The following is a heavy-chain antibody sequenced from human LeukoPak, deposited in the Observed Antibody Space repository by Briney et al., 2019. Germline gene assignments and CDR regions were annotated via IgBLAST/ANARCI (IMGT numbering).Heavy chain of an antibody. CDR3: ATLNRIAAAGIDY. Sequence: PGESLKISCKGSGYSFTSYWIGWVRLMPGKGLEWLGIIYPADSDTTYSPSFQGQVTISADKSISTAYLQWSSLKASDTAMYYCATLNRIAAAGIDYWGQGTLVTVSS. CDR1: GYSFTSYW. V-gene: IGHV5-51*01. CDR2: IYPADSDT. D-gene: IGHD6-13*01. J-gene: IGHJ4*02.